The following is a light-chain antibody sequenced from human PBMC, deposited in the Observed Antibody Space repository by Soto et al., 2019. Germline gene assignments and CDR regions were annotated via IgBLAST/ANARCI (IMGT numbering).Light chain of an antibody. J-gene: IGLJ1*01. CDR1: SDDVGAYNS. CDR3: CSSAPESTYV. Sequence: QSVLAQPASVSESPGQSITISCTGTSDDVGAYNSVSWYQQLPHKAPQVILYKGTQRPSGVSSRFSGSTSGNAASLTISGLQADDEADYFCCSSAPESTYVFGTGTELTVL. CDR2: KGT. V-gene: IGLV2-23*01.